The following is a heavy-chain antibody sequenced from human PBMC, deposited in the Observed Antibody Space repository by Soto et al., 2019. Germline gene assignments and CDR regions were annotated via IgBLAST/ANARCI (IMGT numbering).Heavy chain of an antibody. CDR2: IYHTGST. CDR1: DYTISTGFY. D-gene: IGHD3-10*01. CDR3: ARDRGSGYLDY. J-gene: IGHJ4*02. V-gene: IGHV4-38-2*02. Sequence: NPSETLSLTCGAPDYTISTGFYWGWIRQPPGKGLEWIGTIYHTGSTSYNPSLKSRATISIDTSKNQFSLELTSVTAADTAVYYCARDRGSGYLDYWGQGTLVTVSS.